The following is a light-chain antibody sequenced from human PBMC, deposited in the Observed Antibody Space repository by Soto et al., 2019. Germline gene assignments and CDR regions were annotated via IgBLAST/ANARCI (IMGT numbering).Light chain of an antibody. CDR2: GES. CDR1: QSVSSSY. CDR3: QQYGSSPWT. V-gene: IGKV3-20*01. J-gene: IGKJ1*01. Sequence: ETVLTQSPGTLSLSPGERATLSCRASQSVSSSYLAWYQQKPGQAPRILIYGESSRATGIPDRFSGSGSGTDFTLTITRLEPEDFAVYYCQQYGSSPWTXGQGTKVEIK.